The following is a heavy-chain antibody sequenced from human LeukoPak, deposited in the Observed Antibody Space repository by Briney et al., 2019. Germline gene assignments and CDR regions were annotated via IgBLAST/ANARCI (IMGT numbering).Heavy chain of an antibody. Sequence: GGSLRLSCAASGFTFSSYAMSWVRQAPGKGLEWVSAISGSGGSTYYADSVKGRFTISRDNSKDTLYLQMDSLRAEDTAVYYCARDPYSSSYYYFDYWGQGTLVTVSS. CDR3: ARDPYSSSYYYFDY. D-gene: IGHD6-13*01. CDR1: GFTFSSYA. V-gene: IGHV3-23*01. J-gene: IGHJ4*02. CDR2: ISGSGGST.